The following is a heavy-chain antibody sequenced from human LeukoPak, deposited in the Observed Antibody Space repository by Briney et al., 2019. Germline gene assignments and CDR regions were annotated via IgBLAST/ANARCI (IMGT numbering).Heavy chain of an antibody. J-gene: IGHJ6*02. CDR1: GYTFTGYY. D-gene: IGHD1-26*01. CDR2: INPNSGGT. CDR3: ASDRASGSYPYFYRMDV. V-gene: IGHV1-2*02. Sequence: ASVKVSCKASGYTFTGYYMHWVRQAPGQGLEWMGWINPNSGGTNYAQKFQGRVTMTRDTSISTAYMELSRLRSDDTAVYFCASDRASGSYPYFYRMDVWGQGTTVTVSS.